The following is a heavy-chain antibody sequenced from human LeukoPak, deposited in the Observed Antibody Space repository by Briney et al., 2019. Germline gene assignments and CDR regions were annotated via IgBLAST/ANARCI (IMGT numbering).Heavy chain of an antibody. V-gene: IGHV1-46*01. Sequence: ASVKASCKASGYTFTGYYMHWVRQAPGQGLEWMGIINPSGGSTSYAQEFQGRVTMTRDTSTSTVYMELSSLRSEDTAVYYCARDAQLSLYSSSPGSYYFDYWGQGTLVTVSS. CDR3: ARDAQLSLYSSSPGSYYFDY. CDR1: GYTFTGYY. J-gene: IGHJ4*02. D-gene: IGHD6-6*01. CDR2: INPSGGST.